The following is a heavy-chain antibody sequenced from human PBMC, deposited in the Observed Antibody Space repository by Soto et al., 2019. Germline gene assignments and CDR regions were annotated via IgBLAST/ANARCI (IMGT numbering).Heavy chain of an antibody. D-gene: IGHD3-22*01. CDR2: IYYSGST. V-gene: IGHV4-59*08. Sequence: ETLSLTCTVSGGSISSYYWSWIRQPPGKGLEWIGYIYYSGSTNYNPSLKSRVTISVDTSKNQFSLKLSSVTAADTAVYYCARGHITMIVVDDDAFDIWGQGTMVTVSS. CDR1: GGSISSYY. CDR3: ARGHITMIVVDDDAFDI. J-gene: IGHJ3*02.